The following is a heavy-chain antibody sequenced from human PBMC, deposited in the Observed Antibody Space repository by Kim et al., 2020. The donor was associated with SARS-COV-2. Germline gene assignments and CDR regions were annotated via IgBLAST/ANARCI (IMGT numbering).Heavy chain of an antibody. CDR1: GYTFTSYG. D-gene: IGHD3-10*01. Sequence: ASVKVSCKASGYTFTSYGISWVRQAPGQGLEWMGWISAYNGNTNYAQKLQGRVTMTTDTSTSTAYMELRSLRSDDTAVYYCARDRAIGHGSGSPYYYYYYGMDVWGQGTTVTVSS. CDR3: ARDRAIGHGSGSPYYYYYYGMDV. J-gene: IGHJ6*02. V-gene: IGHV1-18*01. CDR2: ISAYNGNT.